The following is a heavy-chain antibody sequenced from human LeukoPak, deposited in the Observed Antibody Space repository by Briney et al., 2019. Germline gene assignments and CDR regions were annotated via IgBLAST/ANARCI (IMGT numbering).Heavy chain of an antibody. D-gene: IGHD1-14*01. J-gene: IGHJ5*02. CDR1: GFTFSSYA. V-gene: IGHV3-23*01. Sequence: GGSLRPSCAASGFTFSSYAMSWVRQAPGKGLEWVSGISGSGDRTYYANSVKGRFTISRDNSKNTLYLQMNSLRADDTAVYYCAKSGITIRLNWFDPWGQGTLVTVSS. CDR2: ISGSGDRT. CDR3: AKSGITIRLNWFDP.